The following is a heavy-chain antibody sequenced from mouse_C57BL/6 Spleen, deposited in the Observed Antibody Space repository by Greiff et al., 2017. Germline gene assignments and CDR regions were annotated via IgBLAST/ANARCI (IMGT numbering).Heavy chain of an antibody. J-gene: IGHJ4*01. CDR2: IWRGGST. V-gene: IGHV2-5*01. CDR3: AKNRAIYYDYDQNAMDY. Sequence: QVQLQQSGPGLVQPSQSLSITCTVSGFSLTSYGVHWVRQSPGKGLEWLGVIWRGGSTDYNAAFMSRLSITKDNSKSQVFFKMNSLQADDTAIYYGAKNRAIYYDYDQNAMDYWGQGTSVTVSS. D-gene: IGHD2-4*01. CDR1: GFSLTSYG.